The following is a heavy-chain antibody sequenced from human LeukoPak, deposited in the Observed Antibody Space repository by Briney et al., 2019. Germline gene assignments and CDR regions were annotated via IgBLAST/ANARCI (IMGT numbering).Heavy chain of an antibody. Sequence: SETLSLTCTVSGGSISSYYWSWTRQPPGKGLEWIGYIYYSGTTNYNHSLKSRVTISVDTSKNQFYLKLNSVTAADTAVYYCARDRITMVRGALRYYGMDVWGQGTTVTVSS. CDR2: IYYSGTT. V-gene: IGHV4-59*01. J-gene: IGHJ6*02. CDR3: ARDRITMVRGALRYYGMDV. D-gene: IGHD3-10*01. CDR1: GGSISSYY.